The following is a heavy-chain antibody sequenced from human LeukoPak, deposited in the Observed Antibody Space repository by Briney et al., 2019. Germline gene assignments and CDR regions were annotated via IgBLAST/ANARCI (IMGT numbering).Heavy chain of an antibody. D-gene: IGHD7-27*01. J-gene: IGHJ4*02. CDR2: ISSSSSSSYI. CDR3: ARGNWGISL. Sequence: GGSLRLSCAASGFTFSSYSMNWVRQAPGKGLEWVSSISSSSSSSYIYYADSVKGRFTISRDNAKNSLYLQMNSLRAEDTAVYYCARGNWGISLWGQGTLVTVSS. CDR1: GFTFSSYS. V-gene: IGHV3-21*01.